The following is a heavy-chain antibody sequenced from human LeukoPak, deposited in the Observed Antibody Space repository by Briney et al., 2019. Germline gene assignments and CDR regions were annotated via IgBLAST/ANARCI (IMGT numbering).Heavy chain of an antibody. CDR1: GGSFSGYY. CDR2: INHSGST. Sequence: SETLSLTCAVYGGSFSGYYWSWIRQPPGKGLEWIGEINHSGSTNYNPSLKSRVTISVDTSKNQFSLKLSSVTAADTAVYYCARADYFYGMDVWGQGTTVTVSS. J-gene: IGHJ6*02. V-gene: IGHV4-34*01. CDR3: ARADYFYGMDV.